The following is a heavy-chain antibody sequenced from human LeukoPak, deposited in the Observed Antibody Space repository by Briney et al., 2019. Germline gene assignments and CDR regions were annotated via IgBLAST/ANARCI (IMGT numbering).Heavy chain of an antibody. CDR1: GYTFTGYY. D-gene: IGHD6-19*01. CDR2: INPNSGGT. J-gene: IGHJ6*03. V-gene: IGHV1-2*02. Sequence: EASVKVSCKASGYTFTGYYMHWVRQAPGQGLEWMGWINPNSGGTNYAQKFQGRVTMTRDTSISTAYMELSRLRSDDTAVYYCARVRGLVHYYYYYYYMDVWGKGTTVTVSS. CDR3: ARVRGLVHYYYYYYYMDV.